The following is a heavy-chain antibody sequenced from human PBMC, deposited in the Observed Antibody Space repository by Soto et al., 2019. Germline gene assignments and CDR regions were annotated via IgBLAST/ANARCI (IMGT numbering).Heavy chain of an antibody. CDR3: ARGIGYSAQDY. CDR2: ISSDGSST. Sequence: GGSLRLSCAASGFTLSSYWMHWVRQAPGKGLVWVSRISSDGSSTSYADSVKGRFTISRDNAKNTLYLQMDSLRADDTAVYFCARGIGYSAQDYWGLGTLVTVSS. D-gene: IGHD1-1*01. CDR1: GFTLSSYW. V-gene: IGHV3-74*01. J-gene: IGHJ4*02.